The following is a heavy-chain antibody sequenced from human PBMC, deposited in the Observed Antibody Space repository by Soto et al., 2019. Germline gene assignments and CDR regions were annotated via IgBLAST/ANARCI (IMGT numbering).Heavy chain of an antibody. CDR1: GFTFSSYS. V-gene: IGHV3-48*01. CDR3: ARADSDYAHGYYYYGMDV. CDR2: ISSSSSTI. D-gene: IGHD5-12*01. J-gene: IGHJ6*02. Sequence: EVQLVESGGGLVQPGGSLRLSCAASGFTFSSYSMNWVRQAPGKGLEWVSYISSSSSTIYYADSVKGRFTISGDNAKNSLDLQMNSLRAEDTAVYYCARADSDYAHGYYYYGMDVWGQGTTVTVSS.